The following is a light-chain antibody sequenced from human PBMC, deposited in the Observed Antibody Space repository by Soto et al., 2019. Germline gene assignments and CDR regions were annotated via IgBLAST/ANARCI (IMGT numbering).Light chain of an antibody. Sequence: QSVLTQPASVSGSPGQSITICCTGTSXDVGGYNYVSWYQQHPGKAPKLMIYEVSNRPSGVSNRFSGSKSGNTASLTISGLQAEDEADYYCSSYTSSSTPYVFGTGTKGTVL. J-gene: IGLJ1*01. CDR1: SXDVGGYNY. V-gene: IGLV2-14*01. CDR3: SSYTSSSTPYV. CDR2: EVS.